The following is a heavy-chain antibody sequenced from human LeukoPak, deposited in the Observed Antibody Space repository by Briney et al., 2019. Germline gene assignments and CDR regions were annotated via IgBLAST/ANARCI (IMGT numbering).Heavy chain of an antibody. Sequence: PGGSLRLSCAASGFTFSSYAMHWVRQAPGKGLEWVANIKQDGSEKYYVDSVKGRFTISRDNAKNSLYLQMNSLRAEDTAVYYCARLTIFGVVFDYWGQGTLVTVSS. D-gene: IGHD3-3*01. J-gene: IGHJ4*02. V-gene: IGHV3-7*01. CDR1: GFTFSSYA. CDR2: IKQDGSEK. CDR3: ARLTIFGVVFDY.